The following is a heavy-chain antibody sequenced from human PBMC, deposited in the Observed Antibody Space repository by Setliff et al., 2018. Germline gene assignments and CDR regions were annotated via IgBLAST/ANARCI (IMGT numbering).Heavy chain of an antibody. CDR2: VYSDGDT. J-gene: IGHJ5*02. CDR1: GGLIYDHW. CDR3: ARERQGGFLGWSPLDP. V-gene: IGHV4-4*07. D-gene: IGHD3-3*01. Sequence: SETLSLTCSVSGGLIYDHWWTWVRQPAGEEFQWIGRVYSDGDTEYNPSLKSRVTISVDTSNNQFSLHLTSVTAADTARYFCARERQGGFLGWSPLDPWGQGILVTVSS.